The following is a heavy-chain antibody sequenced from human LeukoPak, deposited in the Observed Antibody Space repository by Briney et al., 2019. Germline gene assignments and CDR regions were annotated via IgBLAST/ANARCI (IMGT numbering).Heavy chain of an antibody. J-gene: IGHJ4*02. V-gene: IGHV4-4*07. CDR3: ARDGGYAKGNPFDY. CDR1: GGSISSYY. CDR2: IYTSGST. D-gene: IGHD5-12*01. Sequence: SETLSLTCTVSGGSISSYYWSWIRQPAGKGLEWIGRIYTSGSTNYNPSLKSRVTMSVDTSKNQFSLKLGSVTAADTAVYYCARDGGYAKGNPFDYWGQGTLVTVSS.